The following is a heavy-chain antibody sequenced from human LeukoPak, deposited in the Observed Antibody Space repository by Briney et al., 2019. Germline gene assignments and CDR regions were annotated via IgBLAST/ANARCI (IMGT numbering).Heavy chain of an antibody. CDR2: FDPDDGET. Sequence: ASVKVSCKVSGSTPTDLSIHWVRQAPGKGLEWMGGFDPDDGETFYAQDFQGRVIMTEDTSTDTAYMELSSLTSEDTAVYYCAAEHEKVDYRSTWFDPWGQGTLVTVSS. CDR1: GSTPTDLS. CDR3: AAEHEKVDYRSTWFDP. J-gene: IGHJ5*02. D-gene: IGHD4/OR15-4a*01. V-gene: IGHV1-24*01.